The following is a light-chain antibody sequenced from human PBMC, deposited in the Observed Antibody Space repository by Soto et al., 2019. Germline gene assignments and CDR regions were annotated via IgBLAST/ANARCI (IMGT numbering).Light chain of an antibody. V-gene: IGLV2-14*01. CDR1: SSDVGAYDF. J-gene: IGLJ2*01. Sequence: QSVLTQPASVSGSPGQSITISCTGTSSDVGAYDFVSWYQHYPGKAPKLVTFDVTHRPPGISDRFSGSKSANTASLTISGLQAEDAAFYYCSSYTTRSSLVFGGGTKLTV. CDR2: DVT. CDR3: SSYTTRSSLV.